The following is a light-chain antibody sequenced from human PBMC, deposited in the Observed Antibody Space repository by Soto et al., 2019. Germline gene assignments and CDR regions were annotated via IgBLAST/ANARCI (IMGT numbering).Light chain of an antibody. J-gene: IGKJ5*01. Sequence: DIQMTQSPSSVSASVGDRVTITCRASQGIAYWLAWYQQKPGKAPKLLIYAASSLQSGVSSRFSGSGSGTNFTLTINSLQPEDLAIYYCQQANSFPPTFGQGTRLEIK. V-gene: IGKV1-12*01. CDR2: AAS. CDR1: QGIAYW. CDR3: QQANSFPPT.